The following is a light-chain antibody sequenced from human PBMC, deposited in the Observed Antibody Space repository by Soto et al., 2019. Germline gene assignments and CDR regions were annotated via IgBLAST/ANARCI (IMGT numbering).Light chain of an antibody. CDR2: GAS. CDR3: QQYNNWPPTT. V-gene: IGKV3-15*01. Sequence: EIVMTQSPATLSVSPGERATLSCRANQTISRSLAWYQQKPDQPPRLLIYGASTRATGIPARFSGSGSGTNFTLTISSLQSEDFAVYYCQQYNNWPPTTFGQGTKVEIK. J-gene: IGKJ1*01. CDR1: QTISRS.